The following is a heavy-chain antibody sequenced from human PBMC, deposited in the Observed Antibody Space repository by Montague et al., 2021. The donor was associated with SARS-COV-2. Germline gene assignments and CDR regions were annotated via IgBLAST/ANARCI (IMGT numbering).Heavy chain of an antibody. V-gene: IGHV4-39*01. CDR1: GVVELRRRSE. J-gene: IGHJ3*02. CDR2: LENKKST. Sequence: SETLSLTCTVSGVVELRRRSEEHTSELQSLAYLVCRLLLENKKSTYYNPSLKSRVTISVDTSKNQFSLKLSSVTAAYTAVYYCARVPTSYYYDGKAAPATPDALDIWGQGTMVTVSS. D-gene: IGHD3-22*01. CDR3: ARVPTSYYYDGKAAPATPDALDI.